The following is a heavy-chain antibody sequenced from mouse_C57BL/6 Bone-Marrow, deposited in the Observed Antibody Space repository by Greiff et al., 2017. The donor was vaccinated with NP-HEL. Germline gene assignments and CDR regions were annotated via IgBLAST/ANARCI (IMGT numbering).Heavy chain of an antibody. CDR2: IDPENGDT. Sequence: VHVKQSGAELVRPGASVKLSCTASGFNIKDDYMHWVKQRPEQGLEWIGWIDPENGDTEYASKFQGKATITADTSSNTAYLQLSSLTSEDTAVYYCTTGCNYRLFDYWGQGTTLTVSS. V-gene: IGHV14-4*01. D-gene: IGHD2-1*01. J-gene: IGHJ2*01. CDR3: TTGCNYRLFDY. CDR1: GFNIKDDY.